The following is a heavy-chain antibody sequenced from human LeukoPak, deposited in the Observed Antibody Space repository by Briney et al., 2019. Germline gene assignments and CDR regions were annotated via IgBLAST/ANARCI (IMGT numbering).Heavy chain of an antibody. Sequence: GGSLRLSCAASGFTFSSYGMSWVRQAPGKGLEWVSAISNSGGDSYYADSVKGRFTISRDNSKNTLFLQMNSLRGEDTAVYYCAMTIYCSSTSCYDRWFDPWGQGTLVTVSS. V-gene: IGHV3-23*01. CDR2: ISNSGGDS. J-gene: IGHJ5*02. D-gene: IGHD2-2*01. CDR1: GFTFSSYG. CDR3: AMTIYCSSTSCYDRWFDP.